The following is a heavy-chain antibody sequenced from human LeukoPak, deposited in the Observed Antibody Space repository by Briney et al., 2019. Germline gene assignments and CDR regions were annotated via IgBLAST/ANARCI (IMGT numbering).Heavy chain of an antibody. CDR1: GYSISSGYY. Sequence: SETLSLTCAVSGYSISSGYYWGWIRQPPGKGLEWIGSIYHSGSTYYNPSLKSRVTISVDTSKNQFSLKLSSVTAADTAVYYCARSEPGDAFDIWGQGTMVTVSS. V-gene: IGHV4-38-2*01. CDR3: ARSEPGDAFDI. D-gene: IGHD1-26*01. J-gene: IGHJ3*02. CDR2: IYHSGST.